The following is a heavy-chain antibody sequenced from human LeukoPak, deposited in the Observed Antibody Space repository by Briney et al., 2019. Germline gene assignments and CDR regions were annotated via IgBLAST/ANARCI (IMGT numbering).Heavy chain of an antibody. CDR3: AKDQRNYYDSSGYLDY. J-gene: IGHJ4*02. CDR2: ISGDGGSI. D-gene: IGHD3-22*01. Sequence: GGSLRLSCAASGFAFDDYAMHWVRQAPGRGLERVSLISGDGGSIYYADSVKGRFPISRDNSKNSLYLQMNSLRTEDTALYYCAKDQRNYYDSSGYLDYWGGGTLVSVCS. V-gene: IGHV3-43*02. CDR1: GFAFDDYA.